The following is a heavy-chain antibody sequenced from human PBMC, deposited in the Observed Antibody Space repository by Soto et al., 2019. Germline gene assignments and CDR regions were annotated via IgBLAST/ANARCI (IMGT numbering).Heavy chain of an antibody. J-gene: IGHJ4*02. D-gene: IGHD3-9*01. CDR1: GYTFTSYG. V-gene: IGHV1-18*04. CDR2: ISAYNGNT. CDR3: ARDEGGYDILTGYYKAHHFDY. Sequence: ASVKVSCKASGYTFTSYGISWVRQAPGQGLEWMGWISAYNGNTNYAQKFQGSVTMTTDTSTNTAYMDLRSLTSDDTAVYYCARDEGGYDILTGYYKAHHFDYWGQGVPVTVSS.